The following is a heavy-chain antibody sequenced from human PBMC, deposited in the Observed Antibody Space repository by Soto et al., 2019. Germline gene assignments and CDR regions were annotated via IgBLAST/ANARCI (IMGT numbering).Heavy chain of an antibody. J-gene: IGHJ4*02. V-gene: IGHV3-33*01. D-gene: IGHD3-22*01. Sequence: QVQLVESGGGVVQPGRSLRLSCAVSGFTFSSYGVDWVRQAPGKGLEGVAAIYYDGSNRYYADSVRGRFTISRDNFKNTLYLHTNSLRAEDTAVYYCARDSKDDSSGYYAGFDYWGQGTLVTVSS. CDR2: IYYDGSNR. CDR3: ARDSKDDSSGYYAGFDY. CDR1: GFTFSSYG.